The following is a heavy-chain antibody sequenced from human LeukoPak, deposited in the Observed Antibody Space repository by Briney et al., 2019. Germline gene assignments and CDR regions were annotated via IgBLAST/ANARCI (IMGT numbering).Heavy chain of an antibody. CDR1: GYTFTSYG. CDR2: ISAYNGNT. J-gene: IGHJ4*02. CDR3: ARVGTYYDFWSGYFDY. Sequence: ASVKVSCKASGYTFTSYGISWVRQAPGQGLEWMGCISAYNGNTNYAQKLQGRVTMTTDTSTSTAYMELRSLRSDDTAVYYCARVGTYYDFWSGYFDYWGQGTLVTVSS. D-gene: IGHD3-3*01. V-gene: IGHV1-18*01.